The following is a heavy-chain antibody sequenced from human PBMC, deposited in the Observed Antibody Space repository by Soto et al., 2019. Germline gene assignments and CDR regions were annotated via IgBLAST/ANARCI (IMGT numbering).Heavy chain of an antibody. CDR3: ARGGHVVVVTAALDY. Sequence: ASVKVSCKASGYTFTSYAMHWVRQAPGQRLEWMGWINTYNGNTKHAQKLQGRVTMTRDTSASTLYMELTSLTSDDTAIYYCARGGHVVVVTAALDYWGQGTLVTVS. V-gene: IGHV1-3*04. D-gene: IGHD2-21*02. CDR1: GYTFTSYA. J-gene: IGHJ4*02. CDR2: INTYNGNT.